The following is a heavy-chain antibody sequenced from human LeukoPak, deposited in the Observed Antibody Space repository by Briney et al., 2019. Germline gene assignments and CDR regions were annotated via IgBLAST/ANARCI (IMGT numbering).Heavy chain of an antibody. CDR3: AKSGRRGYCSGGSRCSGNYFDY. V-gene: IGHV3-23*01. Sequence: GGSLRLSCAASGFTFGSYAMSWVRQAPGKGLEWVSAISGSGGSTYYADSVKGRFTISRDNSKNTLYLQMNSLRAEDTAVYYCAKSGRRGYCSGGSRCSGNYFDYWGQGTLVTVSS. CDR2: ISGSGGST. J-gene: IGHJ4*02. CDR1: GFTFGSYA. D-gene: IGHD2-15*01.